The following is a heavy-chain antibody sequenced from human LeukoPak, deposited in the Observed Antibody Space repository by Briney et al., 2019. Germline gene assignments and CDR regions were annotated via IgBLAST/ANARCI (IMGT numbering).Heavy chain of an antibody. V-gene: IGHV4-59*12. CDR2: IYYSGST. D-gene: IGHD6-13*01. CDR1: GGSISSYY. J-gene: IGHJ4*02. Sequence: SETLSLTCTVSGGSISSYYWSWIRQPPGKGLEWIGYIYYSGSTNYNPSLKSRVTISVDRSKNQFSLKLSSVTAADTAVYYCARGGGSSWSGRVVDYWGQGTLVTVSS. CDR3: ARGGGSSWSGRVVDY.